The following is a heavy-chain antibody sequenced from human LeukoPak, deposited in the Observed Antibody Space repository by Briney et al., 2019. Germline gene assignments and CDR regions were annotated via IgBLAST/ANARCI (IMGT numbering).Heavy chain of an antibody. V-gene: IGHV3-23*01. D-gene: IGHD2-8*01. Sequence: GGSLRLSCAASAFVFSSQAMGWVRQAPGKGLEWVSVISDSGSITYYDDSVKGRFTISRDNSKKMLFLQMSSLRAEDTAVYYCAIDARRTNGGYFYDYWGRGTLVTVSS. CDR2: ISDSGSIT. J-gene: IGHJ4*02. CDR1: AFVFSSQA. CDR3: AIDARRTNGGYFYDY.